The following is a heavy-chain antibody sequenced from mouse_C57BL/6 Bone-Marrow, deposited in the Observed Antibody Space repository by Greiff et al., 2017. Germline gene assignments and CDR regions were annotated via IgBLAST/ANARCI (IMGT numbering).Heavy chain of an antibody. CDR1: GYTFTSYG. CDR3: ARGLRRYRY. D-gene: IGHD2-2*01. CDR2: IYPRSGNT. Sequence: QVQLQQSGAELARPGAPVKLSCKASGYTFTSYGISWVKQRTGQGLEWIGEIYPRSGNTYYNEKFKGKATLTADKSPSTAYMELRRLTSEDSAVFFCARGLRRYRYWGQGTTLTVSS. J-gene: IGHJ2*01. V-gene: IGHV1-81*01.